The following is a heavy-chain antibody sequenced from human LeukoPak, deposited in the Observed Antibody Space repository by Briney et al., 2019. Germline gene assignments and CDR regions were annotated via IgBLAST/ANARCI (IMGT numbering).Heavy chain of an antibody. J-gene: IGHJ4*02. CDR3: ARDTAGYSYGFFDY. Sequence: ASVKVSCKASGYTFTGYYMHWVRQAPGQGLEWMGWISAYNGNTNYAQKLQGRVTMTTDTSTSTAYMELRSLRSDDTAVYYCARDTAGYSYGFFDYWGQGTLVTVSS. CDR1: GYTFTGYY. V-gene: IGHV1-18*04. D-gene: IGHD5-18*01. CDR2: ISAYNGNT.